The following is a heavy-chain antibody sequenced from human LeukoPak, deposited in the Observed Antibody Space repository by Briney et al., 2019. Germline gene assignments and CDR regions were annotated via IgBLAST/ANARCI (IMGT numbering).Heavy chain of an antibody. CDR3: ARGLIAAAGTGYYYYHGMDV. CDR1: GFTFSSYW. J-gene: IGHJ6*02. CDR2: IKQDGSEK. V-gene: IGHV3-7*04. D-gene: IGHD6-13*01. Sequence: GGSLRLSCAASGFTFSSYWMSWVRQAPGKGLEWVANIKQDGSEKHYVDSAEGRFTISKDNAKNSLYLQMNSLRAEDSAVYYCARGLIAAAGTGYYYYHGMDVWGQGTTVTVSS.